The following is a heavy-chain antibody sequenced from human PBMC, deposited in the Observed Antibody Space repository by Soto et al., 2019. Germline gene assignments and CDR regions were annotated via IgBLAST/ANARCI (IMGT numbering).Heavy chain of an antibody. D-gene: IGHD5-18*01. V-gene: IGHV3-74*01. CDR1: GFTFTSYW. Sequence: EVQLMESGGGLVQPGGSLRLSCAASGFTFTSYWMHWVRQAPGKGLVWVSRINSDGSSTVYVDSVNGRFTISRDNAKNTLYLQMNSLRAEDTAVYYCTRSFTGYSDADTWGQGALGTVSS. CDR3: TRSFTGYSDADT. CDR2: INSDGSST. J-gene: IGHJ5*02.